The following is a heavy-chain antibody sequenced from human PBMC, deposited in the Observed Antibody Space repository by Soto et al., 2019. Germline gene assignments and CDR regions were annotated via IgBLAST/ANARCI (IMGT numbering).Heavy chain of an antibody. CDR2: INPSGGST. J-gene: IGHJ5*02. CDR3: ARDDYYGSGSYNNWFDP. Sequence: ASVKVSCKASGYTFTSYYMHWVRQAPGQGLEWMGIINPSGGSTSYAQKFQGRVTMTRDTSTSTVYMELSSLRSEDTAVYYCARDDYYGSGSYNNWFDPRGQGTLVTVSS. CDR1: GYTFTSYY. V-gene: IGHV1-46*01. D-gene: IGHD3-10*01.